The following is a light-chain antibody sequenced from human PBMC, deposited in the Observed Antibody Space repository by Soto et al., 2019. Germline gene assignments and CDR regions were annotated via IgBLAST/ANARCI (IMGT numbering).Light chain of an antibody. CDR2: GTS. CDR3: QSYDSSLSGYV. V-gene: IGLV1-40*01. J-gene: IGLJ1*01. CDR1: SSNIGAGYD. Sequence: QSVLTQPHSVSGAPGQTVTISCTGSSSNIGAGYDVPWYQQLPGTAPKLLIYGTSNRPSAVPARCSGSKSGTSASLAITGLQAEDYVDYYCQSYDSSLSGYVFGSGTKVTVL.